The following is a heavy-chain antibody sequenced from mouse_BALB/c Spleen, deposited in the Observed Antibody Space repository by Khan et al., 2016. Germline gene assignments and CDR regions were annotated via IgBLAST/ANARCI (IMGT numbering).Heavy chain of an antibody. Sequence: QIQLVQSGPELKKPGETVKISCKASGYTFTNYGMNWVKQAPGQGLKWMGWINTYTGEPTYVDDFKGRFAFSLESSSSTAYMQITNLTNEDSATYFCARYGSYEFFAFWGQGALVTVSA. D-gene: IGHD1-1*02. V-gene: IGHV9-1*02. CDR3: ARYGSYEFFAF. CDR1: GYTFTNYG. CDR2: INTYTGEP. J-gene: IGHJ3*01.